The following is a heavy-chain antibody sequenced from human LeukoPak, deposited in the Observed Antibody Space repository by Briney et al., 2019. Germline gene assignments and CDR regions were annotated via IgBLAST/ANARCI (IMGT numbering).Heavy chain of an antibody. J-gene: IGHJ3*02. Sequence: GRSLRLSCAASGSTFDDCAMHWVRQGPGKGLEWVSGISWNSGTIGYADSVRGRFTISRDNAKNSLYLQMNSLRPEDTALYYCVRGYSYGFDIWGQGTTVTVSS. D-gene: IGHD5-18*01. CDR1: GSTFDDCA. CDR2: ISWNSGTI. CDR3: VRGYSYGFDI. V-gene: IGHV3-9*01.